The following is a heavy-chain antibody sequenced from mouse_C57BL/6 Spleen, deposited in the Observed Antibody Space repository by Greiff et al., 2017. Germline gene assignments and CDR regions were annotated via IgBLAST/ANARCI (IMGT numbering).Heavy chain of an antibody. CDR2: IYPGDGDT. CDR3: ARGGLEDYAMDY. J-gene: IGHJ4*01. Sequence: VQLQQSGPELVKPGASVKISCKASGYAFSSSWMNWVKQRPGKGLEWIGRIYPGDGDTNYNGKFKGKATLTADKSSSTAYMQLSSLTSEDSAVXFCARGGLEDYAMDYWGQGTSVTVAS. D-gene: IGHD2-13*01. CDR1: GYAFSSSW. V-gene: IGHV1-82*01.